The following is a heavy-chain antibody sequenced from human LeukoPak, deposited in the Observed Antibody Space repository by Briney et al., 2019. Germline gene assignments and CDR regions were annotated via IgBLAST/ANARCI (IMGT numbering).Heavy chain of an antibody. CDR2: IYYSGST. J-gene: IGHJ4*02. Sequence: SETLSLTCTVSGGSISSGDYYWSWIRQPPGKGLEWIGYIYYSGSTYYNPSLKSRVTISVDTSKNQFSLKLSSVTAADTAVYYCARARPYGSGDHETEFDYWGQRTLVTVSS. D-gene: IGHD3-10*01. V-gene: IGHV4-30-4*01. CDR3: ARARPYGSGDHETEFDY. CDR1: GGSISSGDYY.